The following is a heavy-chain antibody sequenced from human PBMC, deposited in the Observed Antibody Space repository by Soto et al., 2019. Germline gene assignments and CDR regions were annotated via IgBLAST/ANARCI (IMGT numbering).Heavy chain of an antibody. D-gene: IGHD3-22*01. Sequence: GGSLRLSCAASGFTLSSYSMNWVRQAPGKGLEWVSSISSSSSYIYYADSVKGRFTISRDNAKNSLYLQMNSLRAEDTAVYYCARDRGPGSGYYLFDYWGQGTLVTSPQ. J-gene: IGHJ4*02. CDR2: ISSSSSYI. CDR1: GFTLSSYS. V-gene: IGHV3-21*01. CDR3: ARDRGPGSGYYLFDY.